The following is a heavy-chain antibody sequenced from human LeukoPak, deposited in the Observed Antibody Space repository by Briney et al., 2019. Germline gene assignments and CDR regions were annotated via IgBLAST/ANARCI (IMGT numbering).Heavy chain of an antibody. CDR3: ASLVVVAASSDY. J-gene: IGHJ4*02. CDR2: MNPNSGNT. CDR1: GYTFTSYD. V-gene: IGHV1-8*03. Sequence: ASVKVSCKGSGYTFTSYDINWVRQATGQGLEWMGWMNPNSGNTGYAQKFQGRVTITRNTSISTAYMELSSLRSEDTAVYYCASLVVVAASSDYWGQGTLVTVPS. D-gene: IGHD2-15*01.